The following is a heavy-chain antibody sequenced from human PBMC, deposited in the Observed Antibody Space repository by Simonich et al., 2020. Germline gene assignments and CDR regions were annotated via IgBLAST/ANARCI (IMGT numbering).Heavy chain of an antibody. CDR1: GLTFSSYW. Sequence: EVQLVESGGGLVQPGGSLRLSCAASGLTFSSYWMHWVRQAPGKGLVWVSRINSDGGSTSYADSVKGRFTISRDNAKNTLYLQMNSLRAEDTAVYYCARDYSNYDAFDIWGQGTMVTVSS. J-gene: IGHJ3*02. V-gene: IGHV3-74*01. CDR2: INSDGGST. CDR3: ARDYSNYDAFDI. D-gene: IGHD4-4*01.